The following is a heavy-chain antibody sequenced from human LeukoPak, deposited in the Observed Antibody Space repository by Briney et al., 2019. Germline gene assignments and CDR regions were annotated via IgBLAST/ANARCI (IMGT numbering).Heavy chain of an antibody. J-gene: IGHJ5*02. V-gene: IGHV3-74*01. Sequence: GGSLRLSCAASGFTFSSYWMHWVRQAPGKGLVWVSRINSDGSTTNYADSVKGRFTISRDNAKNTLYLQMNSLRAEDTAVYYCAKGPLSRFDPWGQGTLVTVSS. CDR3: AKGPLSRFDP. D-gene: IGHD2/OR15-2a*01. CDR1: GFTFSSYW. CDR2: INSDGSTT.